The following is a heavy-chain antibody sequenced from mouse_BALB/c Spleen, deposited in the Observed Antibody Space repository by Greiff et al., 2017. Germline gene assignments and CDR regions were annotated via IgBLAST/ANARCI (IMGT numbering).Heavy chain of an antibody. CDR1: GFTFSSYG. V-gene: IGHV5-6-3*01. CDR2: INSNGGST. D-gene: IGHD3-2*01. Sequence: EVKLVESGGGLVQPGGSLKLSCAASGFTFSSYGMSWVRQTPDKRLELVATINSNGGSTYYPDSVKGRFTISRDNAKNTLYLQMSSLKSEDTAMYYCARDLDSSGPWFAYWGQGTLVTVSA. J-gene: IGHJ3*01. CDR3: ARDLDSSGPWFAY.